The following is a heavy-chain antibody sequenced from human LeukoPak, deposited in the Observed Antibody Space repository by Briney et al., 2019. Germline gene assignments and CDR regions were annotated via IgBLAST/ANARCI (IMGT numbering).Heavy chain of an antibody. CDR3: AKDVRGAITMIRSATDY. CDR2: ISGSGGNT. J-gene: IGHJ4*02. Sequence: GGSLRLSCAASGLTFSTYAMSWVRQAPGKGLEWVSTISGSGGNTYYADSVKGRFTISRDNSKNTLYLQTNSLRAEDTALYYCAKDVRGAITMIRSATDYWGQGTLVTVSS. CDR1: GLTFSTYA. D-gene: IGHD3-22*01. V-gene: IGHV3-23*01.